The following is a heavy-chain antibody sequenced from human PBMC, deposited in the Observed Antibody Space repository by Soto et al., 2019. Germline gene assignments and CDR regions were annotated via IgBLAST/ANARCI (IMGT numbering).Heavy chain of an antibody. J-gene: IGHJ4*01. D-gene: IGHD1-26*01. V-gene: IGHV6-1*01. CDR3: ARGEQYSGRIFDY. CDR1: GDSVSSNSAG. Sequence: SQTLSLTCAITGDSVSSNSAGWSWVRQSPSRGLEWLGRTYYRSKWCYEYAVSVGGRITINPDTSKNQYSLQLNSVTPEDTAVYFCARGEQYSGRIFDYWGQGTLVTVSS. CDR2: TYYRSKWCY.